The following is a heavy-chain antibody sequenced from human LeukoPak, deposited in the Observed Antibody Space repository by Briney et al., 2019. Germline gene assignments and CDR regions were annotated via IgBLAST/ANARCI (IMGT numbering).Heavy chain of an antibody. Sequence: SVKVSCKASGGTFSSYAISWVRQAPGQGLEWMGGIIPIFGTANYAQKFRGRVTITADKSTSTAYMELSSLRSEDTAVYYCATDIVGASDFDYWGQGTLVTVSS. J-gene: IGHJ4*02. V-gene: IGHV1-69*06. CDR2: IIPIFGTA. CDR3: ATDIVGASDFDY. D-gene: IGHD1-26*01. CDR1: GGTFSSYA.